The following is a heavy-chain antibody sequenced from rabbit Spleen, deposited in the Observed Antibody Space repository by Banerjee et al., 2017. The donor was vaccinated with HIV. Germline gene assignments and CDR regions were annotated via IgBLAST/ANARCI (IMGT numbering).Heavy chain of an antibody. Sequence: QQLVESGGGLVKPGASLTLTCKASGVSFSSGYDMCWVRQAPGKGLEWIACIYTGNGNTYYASWAKGRFTISRTSSTTVTLQMTSLTAADTATYFCARGWNNFDIWGPGTLVTVS. CDR2: IYTGNGNT. J-gene: IGHJ2*01. CDR1: GVSFSSGYD. CDR3: ARGWNNFDI. V-gene: IGHV1S40*01.